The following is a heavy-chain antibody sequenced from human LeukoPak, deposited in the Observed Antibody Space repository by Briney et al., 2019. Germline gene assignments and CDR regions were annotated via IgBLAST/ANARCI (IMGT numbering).Heavy chain of an antibody. CDR1: GGSFSGYY. J-gene: IGHJ4*02. V-gene: IGHV4-34*01. CDR3: ARVQVRGSYYYFDY. D-gene: IGHD1-26*01. CDR2: INHSGST. Sequence: SETLSLTCAVYGGSFSGYYWSWIRQPPGKGLEWIGGINHSGSTNYNPPLKSRVTISVDRSKNQFSLKLSSVTAADTAVYYCARVQVRGSYYYFDYWGQGTLVTVSS.